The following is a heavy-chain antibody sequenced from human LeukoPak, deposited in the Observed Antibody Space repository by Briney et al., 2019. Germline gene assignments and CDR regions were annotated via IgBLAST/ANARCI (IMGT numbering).Heavy chain of an antibody. Sequence: ASVKVSCKASGYTFTGYYMHWVRQAPGQGLEWMGWINPNSGGTNYAQKFQGRVTMTRDTSISTAYMELSRLRSDDTAVYYCARAIVRYSSSTSCRMGNWFDPWGQGTLVTVSS. V-gene: IGHV1-2*02. CDR1: GYTFTGYY. D-gene: IGHD2-2*01. CDR3: ARAIVRYSSSTSCRMGNWFDP. J-gene: IGHJ5*02. CDR2: INPNSGGT.